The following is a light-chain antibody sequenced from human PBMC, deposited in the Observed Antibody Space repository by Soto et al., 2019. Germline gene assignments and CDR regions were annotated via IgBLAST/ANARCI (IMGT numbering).Light chain of an antibody. V-gene: IGLV2-23*01. CDR2: EGS. J-gene: IGLJ7*01. CDR1: SSDVGSYNL. Sequence: QSVLTQPASVSGSPGQSITISCTGTSSDVGSYNLVSWYQQHPGKAPKLMIYEGSERPSGVSNRFSGSKSGNTASLTISGLQAEDEADYYCCSYAGGSTYVFGTGTQLTVL. CDR3: CSYAGGSTYV.